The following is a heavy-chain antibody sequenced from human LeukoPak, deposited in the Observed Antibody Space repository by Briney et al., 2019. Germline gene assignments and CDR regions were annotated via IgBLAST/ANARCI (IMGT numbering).Heavy chain of an antibody. V-gene: IGHV1-69*13. Sequence: SVKVSCKATGGTFSSYAISWVRQAPGLGLEWMGGIIPIFGTANYAQKFQGRVTITADESTSTAYMELSSLRSEDTAVYYCAREGYSSLPFDYWGQGTLVTVSS. CDR2: IIPIFGTA. CDR3: AREGYSSLPFDY. D-gene: IGHD6-13*01. CDR1: GGTFSSYA. J-gene: IGHJ4*02.